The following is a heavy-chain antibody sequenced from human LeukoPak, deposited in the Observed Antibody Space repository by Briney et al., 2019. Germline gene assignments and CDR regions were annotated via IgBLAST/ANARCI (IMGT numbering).Heavy chain of an antibody. CDR2: IYHRGRT. D-gene: IGHD2-21*01. V-gene: IGHV4-39*07. CDR3: ARDHRAAGGDVLPL. J-gene: IGHJ3*01. Sequence: PSETLSLTCSVSSGSVSSSNYYWAWIRQPPGKGLEWIGNIYHRGRTYYNPSLESRVTLSLDTSKNQFSLKLNSVTAADTAVYYCARDHRAAGGDVLPLWGQGTTVSVSS. CDR1: SGSVSSSNYY.